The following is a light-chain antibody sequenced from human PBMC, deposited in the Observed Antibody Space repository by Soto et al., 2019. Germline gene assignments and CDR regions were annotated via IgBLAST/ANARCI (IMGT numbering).Light chain of an antibody. Sequence: EIVMTQSPATLSVSPGERATLSCRASQGIDISLAWYQQKRGQSPRLLIHGAFTRAAGVPARFSGSGSGTEFTLTISSLQSEDFAVYYCQQYKNWLSFGGGTKVDNK. CDR1: QGIDIS. CDR3: QQYKNWLS. CDR2: GAF. V-gene: IGKV3-15*01. J-gene: IGKJ4*01.